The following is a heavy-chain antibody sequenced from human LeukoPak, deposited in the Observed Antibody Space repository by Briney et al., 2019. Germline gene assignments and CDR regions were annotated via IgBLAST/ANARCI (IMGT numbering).Heavy chain of an antibody. V-gene: IGHV3-21*01. D-gene: IGHD5-18*01. J-gene: IGHJ4*02. CDR2: ISSSSRYI. Sequence: GGSLTLSCAASGFTFSSYSMNWARHAPGEGLEWVSSISSSSRYIYYPDSVKGRFTISRDNAKNSLYLQLNSLSAEDTAVYYCARNRYSYGLDLIDFWGQGTLVTVSS. CDR1: GFTFSSYS. CDR3: ARNRYSYGLDLIDF.